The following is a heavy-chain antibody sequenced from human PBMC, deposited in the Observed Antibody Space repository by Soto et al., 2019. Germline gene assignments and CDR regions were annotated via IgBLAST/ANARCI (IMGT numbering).Heavy chain of an antibody. Sequence: ASVKVSCKASGYTFTSYDINWVRQATGQGLEWMGWMNPNSGNTGYAQKFQGRVTMTRNTSISTAYMELGSLRSEDTAVYYCARGPAVDPKRRWFGELLYYWFDPWGQGTLVTVSS. CDR1: GYTFTSYD. CDR2: MNPNSGNT. J-gene: IGHJ5*02. D-gene: IGHD3-10*01. CDR3: ARGPAVDPKRRWFGELLYYWFDP. V-gene: IGHV1-8*01.